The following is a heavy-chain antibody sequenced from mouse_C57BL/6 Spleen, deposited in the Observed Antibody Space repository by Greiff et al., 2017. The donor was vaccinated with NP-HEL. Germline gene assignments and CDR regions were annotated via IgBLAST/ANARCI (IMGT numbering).Heavy chain of an antibody. CDR2: IYPGDGDP. J-gene: IGHJ1*03. CDR3: ARGNYYGSSYEYFDV. Sequence: QVQLQQSGAELVKPGASVKISCKASGYAFSSYWMNWVKQRPGKGLEWIGQIYPGDGDPNYNGKFKGKATLTADKSSSTAYMQLSSLTSEDSAVYFCARGNYYGSSYEYFDVWGTGTTVTVSS. CDR1: GYAFSSYW. V-gene: IGHV1-80*01. D-gene: IGHD1-1*01.